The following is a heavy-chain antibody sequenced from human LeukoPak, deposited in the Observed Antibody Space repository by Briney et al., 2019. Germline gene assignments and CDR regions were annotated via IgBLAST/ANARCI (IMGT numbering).Heavy chain of an antibody. V-gene: IGHV3-21*01. Sequence: GGSLRLSCAASGFTFSSYAMSWVRQAPGKGLEWVSSISSSSSYIYYADSVKGRFTISRDNAKNSLYLQMNSLRAEDTAVYYCARAPPYSSPFDYWGQGTLVTVSS. J-gene: IGHJ4*02. CDR3: ARAPPYSSPFDY. CDR1: GFTFSSYA. D-gene: IGHD6-13*01. CDR2: ISSSSSYI.